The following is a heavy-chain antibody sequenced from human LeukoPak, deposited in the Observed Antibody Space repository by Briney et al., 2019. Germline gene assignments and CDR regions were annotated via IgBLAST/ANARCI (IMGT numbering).Heavy chain of an antibody. J-gene: IGHJ6*03. CDR1: GGTFSSYA. CDR3: ARGPAEIRSGWYYYYYYMDV. D-gene: IGHD6-19*01. V-gene: IGHV1-69*05. Sequence: ASVKVSCKASGGTFSSYAISWVRQAPGQGLEWMGRIIPIFGTANYAQKFQGRVTITTDESTSTAYMELSSLRSEDTAVYYCARGPAEIRSGWYYYYYYMDVWGKGTTVTVSS. CDR2: IIPIFGTA.